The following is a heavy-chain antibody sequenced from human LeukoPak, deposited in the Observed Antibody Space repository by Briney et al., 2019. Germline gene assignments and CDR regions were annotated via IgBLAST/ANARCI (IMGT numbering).Heavy chain of an antibody. J-gene: IGHJ4*02. CDR3: ARPWDSSGYYYKGFGDYFDC. CDR1: GYTFTGDY. D-gene: IGHD3-22*01. V-gene: IGHV1-2*02. Sequence: GASVKVSCNASGYTFTGDYMRGGRRAPGGWREWMGGSNPNSGGTNYTQKFQSRVTMTLDTSISTAYMELSRLRSDDTAVYYCARPWDSSGYYYKGFGDYFDCWGRGTLVTVSS. CDR2: SNPNSGGT.